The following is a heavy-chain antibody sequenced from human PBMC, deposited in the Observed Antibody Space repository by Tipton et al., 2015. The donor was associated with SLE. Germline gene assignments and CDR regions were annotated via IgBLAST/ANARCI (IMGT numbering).Heavy chain of an antibody. J-gene: IGHJ6*02. CDR3: ARGWGFWSGFPDNGMDV. V-gene: IGHV4-34*01. D-gene: IGHD3-3*01. CDR1: GGSFSGYY. Sequence: TLSLTCAVYGGSFSGYYWSWIRQPPGKGLEWIGEINHSGSTNYNPSLKSRVTISVDTSKNQFSLKLSSVTAADTAVYYCARGWGFWSGFPDNGMDVWGQGTTVTVSS. CDR2: INHSGST.